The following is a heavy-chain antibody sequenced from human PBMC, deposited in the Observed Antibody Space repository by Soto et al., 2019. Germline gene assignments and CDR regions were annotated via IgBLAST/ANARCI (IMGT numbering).Heavy chain of an antibody. Sequence: SETLSLTCSVSGVSVTSYHWSWIRQAPGKGLEWIGHISDSGTTNYNPSLGSRVTISVDTSRKSFSLKLSSVTAADTAVYFCARDRWMSRANWFDPWGPGTLVTVPQ. CDR2: ISDSGTT. CDR1: GVSVTSYH. V-gene: IGHV4-59*02. CDR3: ARDRWMSRANWFDP. J-gene: IGHJ5*02. D-gene: IGHD2-2*03.